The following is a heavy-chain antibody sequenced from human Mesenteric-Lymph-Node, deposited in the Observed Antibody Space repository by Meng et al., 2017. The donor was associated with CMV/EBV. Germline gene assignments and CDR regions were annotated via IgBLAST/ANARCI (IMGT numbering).Heavy chain of an antibody. CDR2: VSSSGGGT. D-gene: IGHD6-6*01. CDR3: AKDYSSSPYYYYGMDV. J-gene: IGHJ6*02. CDR1: GFTFSSYA. Sequence: GGSLRLSCAASGFTFSSYAMSWVRQAPGKGLESVSGVSSSGGGTYYADSAKGRFTISRDNSKNTLYLQMNSLRAEDTAVYYCAKDYSSSPYYYYGMDVWGQGTTVTVSS. V-gene: IGHV3-23*01.